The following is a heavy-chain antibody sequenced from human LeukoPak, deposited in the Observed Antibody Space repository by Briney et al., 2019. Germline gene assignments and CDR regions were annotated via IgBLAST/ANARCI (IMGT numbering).Heavy chain of an antibody. D-gene: IGHD6-19*01. J-gene: IGHJ4*02. Sequence: GESLKISCKGSGYSFTSYWIGWVRQMPGKGLEWMGIIYPGDSDTRYSPSFQGQVTISADKSISTAYLQWSSLKASDTAMYYCARLLLDSSGWYEYYFDYWGQGTLVTVSS. CDR2: IYPGDSDT. CDR3: ARLLLDSSGWYEYYFDY. CDR1: GYSFTSYW. V-gene: IGHV5-51*01.